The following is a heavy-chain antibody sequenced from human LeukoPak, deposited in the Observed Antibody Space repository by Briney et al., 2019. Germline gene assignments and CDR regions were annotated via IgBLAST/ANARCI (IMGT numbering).Heavy chain of an antibody. CDR2: IKQDGSEK. V-gene: IGHV3-7*01. D-gene: IGHD6-13*01. CDR3: ARAIGSSWSFYYYYMDV. J-gene: IGHJ6*03. CDR1: GFTFSSYW. Sequence: PGGSLRLSCAASGFTFSSYWMSWVRQAPGKGLEWVANIKQDGSEKYYVDSVKGRFTISRDNAKNSLYLQMNSLRAEDTAVYYCARAIGSSWSFYYYYMDVWGKGTTVTVSS.